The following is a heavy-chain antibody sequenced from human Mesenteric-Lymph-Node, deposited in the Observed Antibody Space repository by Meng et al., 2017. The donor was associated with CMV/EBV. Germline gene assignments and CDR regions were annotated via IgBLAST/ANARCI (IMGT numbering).Heavy chain of an antibody. CDR1: GITLSSCG. J-gene: IGHJ6*02. V-gene: IGHV3-33*06. CDR3: AKHPTRIVVVPSAYYYYYFTLWTS. CDR2: IWYDGSNK. D-gene: IGHD2-2*01. Sequence: GGSLRLSCAASGITLSSCGMQWVRQAPGKGLGWVAVIWYDGSNKNYADSVKGRFTISRDNSRNTLYLQMNSLRAEDTAVYYCAKHPTRIVVVPSAYYYYYFTLWTSGAKGPRSPSP.